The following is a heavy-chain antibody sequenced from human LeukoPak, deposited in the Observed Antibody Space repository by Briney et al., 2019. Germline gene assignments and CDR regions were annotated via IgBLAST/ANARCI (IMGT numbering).Heavy chain of an antibody. D-gene: IGHD3-22*01. CDR2: INHSGST. V-gene: IGHV4-34*01. Sequence: PSETLSLTCAVYGGSFSGYYWSWIRQPPGKGLEWIGEINHSGSTNYNPSLKSRVTISVDTSKNQFSLKLSSVTAADTAVYYCARGHYYDSSGSPPGGYMDVWGKGTTVTVSS. CDR1: GGSFSGYY. CDR3: ARGHYYDSSGSPPGGYMDV. J-gene: IGHJ6*03.